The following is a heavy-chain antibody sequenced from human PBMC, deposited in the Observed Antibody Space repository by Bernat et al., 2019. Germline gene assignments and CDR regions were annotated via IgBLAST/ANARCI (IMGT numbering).Heavy chain of an antibody. J-gene: IGHJ5*02. D-gene: IGHD3-10*01. CDR1: GFTFSSYW. CDR3: VREEYGSGSRQTNWFDP. CDR2: VNTDGSST. Sequence: EVQLVESGGGLVQPGGSLRLSCAASGFTFSSYWMHWVRQAPGEGLVWVSRVNTDGSSTTYADSVKGRFTISRDNAKNTLYLQMNSLRAEDTAVYYCVREEYGSGSRQTNWFDPWGQGTLVTVSS. V-gene: IGHV3-74*01.